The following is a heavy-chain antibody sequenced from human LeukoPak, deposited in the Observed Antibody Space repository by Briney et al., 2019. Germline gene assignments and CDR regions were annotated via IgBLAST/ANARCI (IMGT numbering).Heavy chain of an antibody. J-gene: IGHJ4*02. Sequence: GGSLKLSCAASGFTFSSYAMSWVRQAPGKGLEWVSAISGSGGSTYYADSVKGRFTISRDNAKNSLYLQMNSLRAEDTAVYYCARASSSSRDYYFDYWGQGTLVTVSS. CDR2: ISGSGGST. D-gene: IGHD6-6*01. CDR3: ARASSSSRDYYFDY. CDR1: GFTFSSYA. V-gene: IGHV3-23*01.